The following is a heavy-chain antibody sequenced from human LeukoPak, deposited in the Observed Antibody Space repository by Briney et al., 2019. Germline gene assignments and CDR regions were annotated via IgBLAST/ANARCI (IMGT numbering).Heavy chain of an antibody. D-gene: IGHD6-19*01. CDR1: GYSISTSYY. Sequence: SETLSLTCTVSGYSISTSYYWGWIRQPPGKGLEWIGSIYHSGNTYYNPSLKSRVTISVDTSKNQFSLKLNSVTAADTAVYYCARVNRRYSSAPQGYCGQVTLVTVSS. J-gene: IGHJ4*02. CDR3: ARVNRRYSSAPQGY. V-gene: IGHV4-38-2*02. CDR2: IYHSGNT.